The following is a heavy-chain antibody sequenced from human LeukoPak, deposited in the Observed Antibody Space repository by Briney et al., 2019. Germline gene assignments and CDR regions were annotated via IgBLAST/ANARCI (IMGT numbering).Heavy chain of an antibody. CDR3: ATDRTYYYDSSGYYGNYYYYYGMDV. Sequence: SETLSLTCTVSGGSISSYYWSWIRQPPGKGLEWIGYIYYSGSTNYNPSLKSRATISVDTSKNQFSLKLSSVTAADTAVYYCATDRTYYYDSSGYYGNYYYYYGMDVWGQGTTVTVSS. J-gene: IGHJ6*02. V-gene: IGHV4-59*01. CDR1: GGSISSYY. D-gene: IGHD3-22*01. CDR2: IYYSGST.